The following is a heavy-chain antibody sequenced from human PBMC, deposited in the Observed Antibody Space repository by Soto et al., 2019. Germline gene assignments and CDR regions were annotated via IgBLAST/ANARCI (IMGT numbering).Heavy chain of an antibody. CDR1: GFTFSSYG. CDR3: ARVAGVVGDYIHY. V-gene: IGHV3-33*01. D-gene: IGHD4-17*01. Sequence: GGSLRLSCAASGFTFSSYGMHWVRQAPGKGLEWVAVIWYDGSNKYYADSVKGRFTISRDNSKNTLYLQMNSLRAEDTAVYYCARVAGVVGDYIHYWGQGTLVTVSS. CDR2: IWYDGSNK. J-gene: IGHJ4*02.